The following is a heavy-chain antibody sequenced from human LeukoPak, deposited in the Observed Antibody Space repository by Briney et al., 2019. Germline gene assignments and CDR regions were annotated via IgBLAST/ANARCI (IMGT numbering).Heavy chain of an antibody. CDR3: AREGQQLSFDY. D-gene: IGHD6-13*01. V-gene: IGHV4-59*01. J-gene: IGHJ4*02. Sequence: SETLSLTCTVSGGSISSYYWSWIRQPPGKGLEWIGHIYYSGSTNYNPSLKSRVTISVDTSKNQFSLKLSSVTAADTAVYYCAREGQQLSFDYWGQGTLVTVSS. CDR1: GGSISSYY. CDR2: IYYSGST.